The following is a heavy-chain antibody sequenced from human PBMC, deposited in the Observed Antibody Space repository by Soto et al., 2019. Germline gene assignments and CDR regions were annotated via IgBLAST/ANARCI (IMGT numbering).Heavy chain of an antibody. D-gene: IGHD6-13*01. J-gene: IGHJ5*02. CDR3: ARVAAAALGANWFDP. Sequence: ASVKVSCKASGYTFTGYYMHWVRQAPGQGLEWMGWINPNSGGTNYAQKNQGWVTMTRDTSISTAYMELSRLRSDDTAVYYCARVAAAALGANWFDPWGQGTLVTVS. CDR1: GYTFTGYY. CDR2: INPNSGGT. V-gene: IGHV1-2*04.